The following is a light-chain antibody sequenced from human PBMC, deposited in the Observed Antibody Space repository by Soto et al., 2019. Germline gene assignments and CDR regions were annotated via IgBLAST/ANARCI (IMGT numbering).Light chain of an antibody. J-gene: IGKJ1*01. CDR3: QQYDSYSWT. V-gene: IGKV1-5*01. Sequence: DIQMTQSPSTLSASVGDRVTITCRASQRISSWLAWYQQKPGKAPKLLIYDASGLESGVPSRFSGSGSGTEFTLTISSLQPDDFATYYCQQYDSYSWTFGQGTKV. CDR1: QRISSW. CDR2: DAS.